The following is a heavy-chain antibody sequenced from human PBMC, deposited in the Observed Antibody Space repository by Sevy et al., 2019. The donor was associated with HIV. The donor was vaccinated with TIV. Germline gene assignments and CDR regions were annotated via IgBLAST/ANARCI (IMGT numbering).Heavy chain of an antibody. CDR1: GFTFISYG. J-gene: IGHJ4*02. V-gene: IGHV3-30*18. D-gene: IGHD3-10*01. CDR3: AKDLREHYYGSAAPDDY. CDR2: ISYDGSNK. Sequence: GGSLRLSCAASGFTFISYGMHWVRQAPGKGLEWVAVISYDGSNKYYADSVKGRFTISRDNSKNTLYLQMNSLRAEDTAVYYCAKDLREHYYGSAAPDDYWGQGTLVTVSS.